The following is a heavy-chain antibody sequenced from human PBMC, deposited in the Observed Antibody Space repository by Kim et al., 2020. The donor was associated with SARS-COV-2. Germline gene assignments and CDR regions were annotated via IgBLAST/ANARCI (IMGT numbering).Heavy chain of an antibody. Sequence: GGSLRLSCSASGFTFSSYAMHWVRQAPGKGLEYVSAISSNGGSTYYADSVKGRFTISRDNSKNTLYLQMSSLRAEDTAVYYCVKVRTTDYYGSGRNWFDPWGQGTLVTVSS. CDR3: VKVRTTDYYGSGRNWFDP. D-gene: IGHD3-10*01. V-gene: IGHV3-64D*09. J-gene: IGHJ5*02. CDR2: ISSNGGST. CDR1: GFTFSSYA.